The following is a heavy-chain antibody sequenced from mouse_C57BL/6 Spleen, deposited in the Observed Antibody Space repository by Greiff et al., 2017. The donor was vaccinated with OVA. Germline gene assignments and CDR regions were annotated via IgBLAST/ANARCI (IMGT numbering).Heavy chain of an antibody. D-gene: IGHD2-5*01. V-gene: IGHV1-80*01. CDR3: ARGNSNYEDPAVDC. Sequence: QVQLQQSGAELVKPGASVKISCKASGYAFSSYWMHWVKQRPGKGLEWLGRIYPGDGDTDYNGKFKGKATLTADKSSSPAYMQLSSLTSEDSAVYFCARGNSNYEDPAVDCWGQGTSVTFSS. CDR1: GYAFSSYW. J-gene: IGHJ4*01. CDR2: IYPGDGDT.